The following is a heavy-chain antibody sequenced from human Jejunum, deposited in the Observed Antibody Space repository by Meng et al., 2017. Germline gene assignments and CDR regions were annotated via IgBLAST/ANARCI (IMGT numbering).Heavy chain of an antibody. CDR1: VSAISSSSC. Sequence: QLQLRAPRPDIVNLSRTLACTCAVYVSAISSSSCWSSVRQHTGKGLAWTGEISLSGSPSYNPSLRTRVTISIDTSRNQFSLSLSSVTAADTAVYYCARHGAAPYFDDWGQGSLVTVSS. CDR2: ISLSGSP. J-gene: IGHJ4*02. CDR3: ARHGAAPYFDD. D-gene: IGHD2-15*01. V-gene: IGHV4-4*02.